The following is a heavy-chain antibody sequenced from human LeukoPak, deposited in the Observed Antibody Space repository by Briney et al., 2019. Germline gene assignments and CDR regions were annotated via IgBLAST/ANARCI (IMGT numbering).Heavy chain of an antibody. CDR3: ARDKKTTEYYYYYYMDV. Sequence: ASVKVSCKASGYTFTGYYMHWVRQAPGQGLEWMGWINPNSGGTNYAQKFQGRVTMTRDTSIGTAYMELSRLRSDDTAVYYCARDKKTTEYYYYYYMDVWGKGTTVTVSS. CDR1: GYTFTGYY. CDR2: INPNSGGT. J-gene: IGHJ6*03. D-gene: IGHD4-17*01. V-gene: IGHV1-2*02.